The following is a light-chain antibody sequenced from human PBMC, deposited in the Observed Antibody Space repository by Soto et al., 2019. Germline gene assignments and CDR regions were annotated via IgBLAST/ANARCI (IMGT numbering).Light chain of an antibody. CDR2: ATS. CDR1: QGISNW. J-gene: IGKJ3*01. CDR3: RQSSSFPLT. Sequence: DIQMSQSPSSVSASVGDRVTIPCRASQGISNWLAWYQQKPGKAPKLLIYATSNSQSGDPSRCRGRGSGTDFALTSGSLRPGDVAAYYCRQSSSFPLTFGPGSKVDI. V-gene: IGKV1-12*01.